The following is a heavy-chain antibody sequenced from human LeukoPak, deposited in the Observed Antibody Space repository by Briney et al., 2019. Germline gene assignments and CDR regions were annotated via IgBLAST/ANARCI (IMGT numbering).Heavy chain of an antibody. D-gene: IGHD2-2*01. V-gene: IGHV4-39*01. CDR1: GGSISSSSYY. CDR3: ARTVYCSSTSCANYYYYYYMDV. CDR2: IYYSGST. J-gene: IGHJ6*03. Sequence: SETLSLTCTVSGGSISSSSYYWGWIRQPPGKGLEWIGSIYYSGSTYYNPSLKSRVTISVDTSKNQFSLKLSSVTAADTAVYYCARTVYCSSTSCANYYYYYYMDVWGKGTTVTVSS.